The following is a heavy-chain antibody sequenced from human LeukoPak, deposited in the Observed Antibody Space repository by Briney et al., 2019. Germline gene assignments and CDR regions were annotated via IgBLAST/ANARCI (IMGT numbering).Heavy chain of an antibody. V-gene: IGHV3-48*04. CDR1: GLTFSSYS. J-gene: IGHJ4*02. Sequence: GGSLRLSCAASGLTFSSYSMNWVRQAPGKGLEWVSYISSSSSTIYYADSVKGRFTISRDNAKNSLYLQMNSLRAEDTAVYYCAREGSSGWYVYFDYWGQGTLVTVSS. D-gene: IGHD6-19*01. CDR3: AREGSSGWYVYFDY. CDR2: ISSSSSTI.